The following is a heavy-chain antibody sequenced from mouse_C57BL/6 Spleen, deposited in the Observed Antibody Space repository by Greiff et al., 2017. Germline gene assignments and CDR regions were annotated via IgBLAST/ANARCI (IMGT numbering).Heavy chain of an antibody. V-gene: IGHV1-62-2*01. CDR1: GYTFTEYT. J-gene: IGHJ4*01. CDR2: FSPGSGSI. Sequence: VQLLQSGADLVKPGASVKLSCKASGYTFTEYTIHWVQQTPGQGLEWVAWFSPGSGSIKYNEKFKDKATLTADKSSSTVYMELSRLTSDDSAVYFCARHEKNTVSYYDMDDWGQGTSGTVSS. D-gene: IGHD1-1*01. CDR3: ARHEKNTVSYYDMDD.